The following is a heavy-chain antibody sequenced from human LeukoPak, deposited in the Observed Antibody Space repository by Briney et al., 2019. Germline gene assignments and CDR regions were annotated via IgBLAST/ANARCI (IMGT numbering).Heavy chain of an antibody. J-gene: IGHJ5*02. D-gene: IGHD1-7*01. CDR1: VGSISSYY. CDR2: IYYSGST. V-gene: IGHV4-59*03. Sequence: PSETLSLTRTVSVGSISSYYWSWIRQPPRRGRERIGHIYYSGSTTYNTSLKSRVTISVHKTKTRFPLNLSSVTAEATARFCFAGHRGQKYNWNYATMGFDPWGQGTLVTVSS. CDR3: AGHRGQKYNWNYATMGFDP.